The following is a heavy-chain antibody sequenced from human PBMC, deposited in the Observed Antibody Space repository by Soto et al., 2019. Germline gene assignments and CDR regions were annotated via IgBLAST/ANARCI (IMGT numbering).Heavy chain of an antibody. J-gene: IGHJ4*02. Sequence: QVQLQESGPGLVKPSQTLSLTCTVSGGSISSGGYYWSWIRQHPGKGLEWIGFIYYSGSTYYNPSLKSRVTISVDTSKNQFSLKLSSVTAADTAVYYCARDHYGDYSYYFDYWGQGTLVTVSS. D-gene: IGHD4-17*01. CDR1: GGSISSGGYY. CDR3: ARDHYGDYSYYFDY. V-gene: IGHV4-31*03. CDR2: IYYSGST.